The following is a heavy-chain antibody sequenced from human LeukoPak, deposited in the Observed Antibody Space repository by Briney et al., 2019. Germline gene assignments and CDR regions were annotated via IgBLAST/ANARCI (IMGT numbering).Heavy chain of an antibody. D-gene: IGHD6-13*01. CDR2: ISGSGGST. CDR3: AKDLYSSSGPYYFDY. CDR1: GFTFSSYA. V-gene: IGHV3-23*01. J-gene: IGHJ4*02. Sequence: GGSLRLSCAASGFTFSSYAMSWVRQAPGKGLEWVSAISGSGGSTYYADSVKGRFTISRGNSKNTLYLQMNSLRAEDTAVYYCAKDLYSSSGPYYFDYWGQGTLVTVSS.